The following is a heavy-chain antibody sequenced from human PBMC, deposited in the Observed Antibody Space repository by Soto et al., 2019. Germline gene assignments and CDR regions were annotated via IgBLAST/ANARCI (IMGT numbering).Heavy chain of an antibody. D-gene: IGHD4-4*01. V-gene: IGHV1-69*02. CDR1: GGTFSSYT. CDR2: IIPILGIA. Sequence: QVQLVQSGAEVKKPGSSVKVSCKASGGTFSSYTISWVRQAPGQGLEWMGRIIPILGIANYAQKFQGRVTITADKSTSTAYMELSSLRSEDTAVYYCAHGRWEESRDDFRGGFDPWGQGTLVTVSS. J-gene: IGHJ5*02. CDR3: AHGRWEESRDDFRGGFDP.